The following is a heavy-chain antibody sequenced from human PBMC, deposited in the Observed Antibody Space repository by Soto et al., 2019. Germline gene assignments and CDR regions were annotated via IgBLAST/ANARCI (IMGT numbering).Heavy chain of an antibody. CDR3: ARPGGSTGTTYYYYYGLDV. CDR1: GFTFSNYA. J-gene: IGHJ6*02. CDR2: ISYDGSNK. Sequence: GSLRLSCTASGFTFSNYAMHWVRQAPGKGLECVAVISYDGSNKYYADSVKGRLTISRDNSKNTLYLEMSRLRAEDTAVYYCARPGGSTGTTYYYYYGLDVWGQGTTVNVS. V-gene: IGHV3-30-3*01. D-gene: IGHD1-1*01.